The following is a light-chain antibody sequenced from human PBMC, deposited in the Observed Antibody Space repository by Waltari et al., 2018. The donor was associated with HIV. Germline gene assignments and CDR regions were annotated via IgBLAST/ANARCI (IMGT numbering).Light chain of an antibody. CDR3: SAWDDSLYSRV. J-gene: IGLJ3*02. V-gene: IGLV1-47*01. CDR1: RSNVGNNY. Sequence: QSVLAQPPSASGTPGQTVTISCSGTRSNVGNNYVYWYQHLPGTAPKLIIVRNNQRPSGVPDRFFGSKSGTSASLAISGLRSEDEADYYCSAWDDSLYSRVFGGGTKLTVL. CDR2: RNN.